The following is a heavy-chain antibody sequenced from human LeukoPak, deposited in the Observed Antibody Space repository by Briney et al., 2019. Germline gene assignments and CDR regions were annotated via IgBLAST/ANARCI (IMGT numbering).Heavy chain of an antibody. CDR1: GGSISSYY. Sequence: SETLSLTCTVSGGSISSYYWSWIRQPPGKGLEWIGYIHYSGSTNYNPSLKSRVTISVDTSKYQFSLKLSSVTAADTAVYYCARVARWFGELINAFDIWGQGTLVTVSS. J-gene: IGHJ3*02. V-gene: IGHV4-59*01. CDR2: IHYSGST. CDR3: ARVARWFGELINAFDI. D-gene: IGHD3-10*01.